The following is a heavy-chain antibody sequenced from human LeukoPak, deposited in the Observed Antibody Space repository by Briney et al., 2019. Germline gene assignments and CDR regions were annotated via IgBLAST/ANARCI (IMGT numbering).Heavy chain of an antibody. CDR3: AKDKVVVSITFGRFDY. CDR1: GFTFSSYW. Sequence: GGSLRLSCAASGFTFSSYWMNWARQAPGKGLEWVASINHNGNVNYYVDSVKGRFTISRDNSKNTLYLQMNSLRAEDTAVYYCAKDKVVVSITFGRFDYWGQGTLVTVSS. D-gene: IGHD2-2*01. CDR2: INHNGNVN. J-gene: IGHJ4*02. V-gene: IGHV3-7*03.